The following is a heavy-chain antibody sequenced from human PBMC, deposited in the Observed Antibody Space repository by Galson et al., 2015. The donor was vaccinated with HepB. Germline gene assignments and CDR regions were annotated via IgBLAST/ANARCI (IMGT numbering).Heavy chain of an antibody. CDR2: ISAYNGNT. Sequence: SVKVSCKASGSTFTSYGISWVRQAPGQGLEWMGWISAYNGNTNYAQKLQGRVTMTTDTSTSTAYMELRSLRSDDTAVYYCARDRGAYYDSSGYYCWGQGTLVTVSS. J-gene: IGHJ4*02. D-gene: IGHD3-22*01. CDR3: ARDRGAYYDSSGYYC. CDR1: GSTFTSYG. V-gene: IGHV1-18*04.